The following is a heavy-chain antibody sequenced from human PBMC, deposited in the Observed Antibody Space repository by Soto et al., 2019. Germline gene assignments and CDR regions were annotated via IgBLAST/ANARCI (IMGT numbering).Heavy chain of an antibody. CDR1: GGSISSYY. J-gene: IGHJ3*02. CDR3: ARDHRLNVDTDHAFDI. CDR2: IHYSGRT. Sequence: QVQLQESGPGLVKPSETLSLTCTVSGGSISSYYWNWIRQPPGKGLEWIGYIHYSGRTSYNPFLKSRVTISVDTSKTHLSLKLSSVTAADTAVYYCARDHRLNVDTDHAFDIWGQGTMVTVSS. V-gene: IGHV4-59*01. D-gene: IGHD5-18*01.